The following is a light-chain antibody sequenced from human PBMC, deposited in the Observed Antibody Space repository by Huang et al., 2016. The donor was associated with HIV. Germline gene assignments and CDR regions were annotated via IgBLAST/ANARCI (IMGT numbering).Light chain of an antibody. J-gene: IGKJ1*01. CDR2: KAS. Sequence: QMTQSPSTLSASVGDRVTITCRASQNIGTYLAWYQHQPGKAPKLRIYKASYLRRGVPSRFSGGGSGTDFTLTITSLQPDDSATYYCQEYSTYSAFGQGTKVEVK. V-gene: IGKV1-5*03. CDR1: QNIGTY. CDR3: QEYSTYSA.